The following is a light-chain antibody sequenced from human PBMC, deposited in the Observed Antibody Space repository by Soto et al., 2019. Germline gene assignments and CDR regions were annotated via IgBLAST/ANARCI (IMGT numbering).Light chain of an antibody. CDR1: QSISSY. CDR2: AAS. J-gene: IGKJ4*01. CDR3: QQSYRTPLT. Sequence: DIQMTQSPSSLSASVGDRVIITCRASQSISSYLNWYQRKPGRAPNLLIYAASSFQSGVPSRFSGSGSGTDFTLTISSLQPEDFATYYCQQSYRTPLTFGGGTKVEIK. V-gene: IGKV1-39*01.